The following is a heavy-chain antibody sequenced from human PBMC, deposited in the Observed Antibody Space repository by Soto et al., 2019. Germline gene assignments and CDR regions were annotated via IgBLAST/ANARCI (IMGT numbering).Heavy chain of an antibody. CDR1: GFTFSSYG. CDR2: IWYDGSNK. D-gene: IGHD3-3*01. CDR3: ARDGITIFGVVPSGFDY. V-gene: IGHV3-33*08. Sequence: GGSLRLSCAASGFTFSSYGMHWVRQAPGKGLEWVAVIWYDGSNKYYADSVKGRFTISRDNSKNTLYLQMNSLRAEDTAVYYCARDGITIFGVVPSGFDYWGQGTLVTVSS. J-gene: IGHJ4*02.